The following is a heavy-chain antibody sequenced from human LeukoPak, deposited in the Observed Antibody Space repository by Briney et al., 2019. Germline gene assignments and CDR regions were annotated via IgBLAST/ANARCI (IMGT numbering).Heavy chain of an antibody. CDR1: GYTFTGYY. CDR3: ARDRTRYYYYSYMDV. D-gene: IGHD1-14*01. J-gene: IGHJ6*03. CDR2: INPNSGDT. Sequence: ASVKVSCKASGYTFTGYYMHWVRQAPGQGLEWMGWINPNSGDTNYAQKFQGRVTMTRDTSISTAYMELSRLRSDDTAVYYCARDRTRYYYYSYMDVWGKGTAVTISS. V-gene: IGHV1-2*02.